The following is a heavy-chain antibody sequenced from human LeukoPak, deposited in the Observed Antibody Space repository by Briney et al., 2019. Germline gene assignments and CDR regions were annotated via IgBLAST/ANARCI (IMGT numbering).Heavy chain of an antibody. CDR3: ARDQDSSSWALDP. D-gene: IGHD6-13*01. V-gene: IGHV4-59*01. CDR2: IYYSGST. Sequence: PSETLSLTCTVSGGSISSYYWSWIRQPPGKGLEWIGYIYYSGSTNYNPSLKSRVTISVDTSKNQFSLKLSSVTAADTAVYYCARDQDSSSWALDPWGQGTLVTVSS. J-gene: IGHJ5*02. CDR1: GGSISSYY.